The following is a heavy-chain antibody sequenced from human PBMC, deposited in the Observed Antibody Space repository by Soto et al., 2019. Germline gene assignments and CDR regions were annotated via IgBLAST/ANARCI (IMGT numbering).Heavy chain of an antibody. J-gene: IGHJ4*02. D-gene: IGHD5-12*01. Sequence: QVQLQQWGAGLLKPSETLSLNCAVNGGSLSGYYWSWIRQPPGKGLEWIGEIKDGGRTNYSPSLKSRAPVSSDTSHTQFSLRLYSVTAAATGVYYCARGQEGVVATHWDQGTLVTVSS. CDR3: ARGQEGVVATH. CDR1: GGSLSGYY. V-gene: IGHV4-34*01. CDR2: IKDGGRT.